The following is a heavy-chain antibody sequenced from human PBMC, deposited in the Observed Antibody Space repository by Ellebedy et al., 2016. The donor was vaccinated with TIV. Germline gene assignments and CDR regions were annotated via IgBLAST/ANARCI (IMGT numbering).Heavy chain of an antibody. CDR1: GFTFDDYA. V-gene: IGHV3-43D*03. Sequence: GGSLRLSCAASGFTFDDYAMHWVRRAPGKGLEWVSLVSWDGGSTHYADSVKGRFTISRDNSKNSLSLQMNSLRPEDTALYYCAKSASIIENFYYMDVWGKGTTVTVSS. D-gene: IGHD2/OR15-2a*01. CDR2: VSWDGGST. CDR3: AKSASIIENFYYMDV. J-gene: IGHJ6*03.